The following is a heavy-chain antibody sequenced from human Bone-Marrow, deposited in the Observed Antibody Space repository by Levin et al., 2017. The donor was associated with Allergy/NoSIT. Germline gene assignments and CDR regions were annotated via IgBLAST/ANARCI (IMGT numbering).Heavy chain of an antibody. Sequence: GGSLRLSCAASGFTFSSYAMSWVRQAPGKGLEWVSAISGSGGSTYYADSVKGRFTISRDNSKNTLYLQMNSLRAEDTAVYYCAKDPFRIAAAEEGGYYYYYGMDVWGQGTTVTVSS. J-gene: IGHJ6*02. D-gene: IGHD6-13*01. CDR3: AKDPFRIAAAEEGGYYYYYGMDV. CDR1: GFTFSSYA. V-gene: IGHV3-23*01. CDR2: ISGSGGST.